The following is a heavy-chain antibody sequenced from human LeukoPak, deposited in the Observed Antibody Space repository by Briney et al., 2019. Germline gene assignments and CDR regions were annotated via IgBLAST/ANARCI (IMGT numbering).Heavy chain of an antibody. J-gene: IGHJ4*02. Sequence: GGSLRLSCAASGFTFSSYAMSWVRQAPGKGLEWVSGISGSGGSGGSTYYADSVKGRFTISRDNSKNTMYLQMNSLRAEDTAVYYCAKAGSIKFDYWGQGTLVTVSS. CDR3: AKAGSIKFDY. V-gene: IGHV3-23*01. CDR1: GFTFSSYA. D-gene: IGHD1-26*01. CDR2: ISGSGGSGGST.